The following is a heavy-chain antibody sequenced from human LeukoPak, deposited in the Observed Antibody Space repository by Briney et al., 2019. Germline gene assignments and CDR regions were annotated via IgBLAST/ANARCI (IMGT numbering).Heavy chain of an antibody. CDR2: FDPEDGET. J-gene: IGHJ4*02. V-gene: IGHV1-24*01. CDR3: ATRVRFLEWFLCFDY. CDR1: GYTLTELS. Sequence: GASVKVSCKVSGYTLTELSMHWVRQAPGEGREWMGGFDPEDGETIYAQKFQGRVAMTEDTSTDTAYMELSSLRSEDTAVYYCATRVRFLEWFLCFDYWRQGTLVSVSS. D-gene: IGHD3-3*01.